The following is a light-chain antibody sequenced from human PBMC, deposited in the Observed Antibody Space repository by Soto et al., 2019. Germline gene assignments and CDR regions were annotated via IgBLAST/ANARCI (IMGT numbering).Light chain of an antibody. CDR2: EVS. CDR3: SSDAGRLV. J-gene: IGLJ2*01. Sequence: QSALTQPPSASGSPGQSVTISCTGTSSDVGGYNYVSWYQQHPGKAPKLMIYEVSKRPSGVPDRFSGSKSGNTASLTVSGLQAEDEADYYCSSDAGRLVFGGGTKLTVL. V-gene: IGLV2-8*01. CDR1: SSDVGGYNY.